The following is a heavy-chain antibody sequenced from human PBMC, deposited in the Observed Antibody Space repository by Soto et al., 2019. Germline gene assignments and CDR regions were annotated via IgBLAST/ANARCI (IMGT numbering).Heavy chain of an antibody. V-gene: IGHV4-34*01. CDR1: GGSFSGYY. D-gene: IGHD2-8*01. Sequence: LSLTCAVYGGSFSGYYWSWIRQPPGKGLEWIGEINHSGSTNYNPSLKSRVTISVDTSKSQFSLKLSSVTAADTAVYYCARGTPYCTNGVCYMGSYYYYGMDVWGQGTTVTVSS. J-gene: IGHJ6*02. CDR2: INHSGST. CDR3: ARGTPYCTNGVCYMGSYYYYGMDV.